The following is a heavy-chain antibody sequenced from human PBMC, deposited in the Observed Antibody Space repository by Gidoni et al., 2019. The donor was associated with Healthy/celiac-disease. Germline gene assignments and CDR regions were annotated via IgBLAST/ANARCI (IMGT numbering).Heavy chain of an antibody. D-gene: IGHD6-19*01. CDR2: ISSSSSYI. CDR1: GFTYSSYS. V-gene: IGHV3-21*01. J-gene: IGHJ5*02. Sequence: EVQLVESGGGLVKPGGSLRLSCAASGFTYSSYSMNWVRQATGKGLEWVSSISSSSSYIYYADSVKGRFTISRDNAKNSLYLQMNSLRAEDTAVYYCARESSSSGRDRWFDPWGQGTLVTVSS. CDR3: ARESSSSGRDRWFDP.